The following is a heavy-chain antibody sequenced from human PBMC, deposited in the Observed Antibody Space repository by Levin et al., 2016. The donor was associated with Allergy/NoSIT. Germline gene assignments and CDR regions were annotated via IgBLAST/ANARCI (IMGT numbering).Heavy chain of an antibody. V-gene: IGHV1-8*01. CDR1: GYTFTSLD. D-gene: IGHD2-15*01. CDR3: GRGVAAGIDY. Sequence: ASVKVSCKASGYTFTSLDINWVRQATGQGFEWMGWMSPNSGKTGYAQNFQGRVTMTRDTSISTAYLELNSLTSEDTAVYYCGRGVAAGIDYWGQGTLVTVSS. CDR2: MSPNSGKT. J-gene: IGHJ4*02.